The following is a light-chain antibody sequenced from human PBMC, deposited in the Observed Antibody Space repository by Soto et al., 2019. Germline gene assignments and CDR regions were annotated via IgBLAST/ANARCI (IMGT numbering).Light chain of an antibody. Sequence: AIRMTQSPSSLSASTGERVTIICRASQGISNYLAWYQQKPGKAPKLLIYAASTLQSGVPSRFSGSGSGTDFTLTISCLQYEDFATYYCLQYYSYPWTFGQGTKVEIK. CDR2: AAS. CDR1: QGISNY. J-gene: IGKJ1*01. V-gene: IGKV1-8*01. CDR3: LQYYSYPWT.